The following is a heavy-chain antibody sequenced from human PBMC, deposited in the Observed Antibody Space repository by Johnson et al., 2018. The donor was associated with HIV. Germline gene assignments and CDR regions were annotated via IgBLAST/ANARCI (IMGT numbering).Heavy chain of an antibody. Sequence: VYLVESGGGLVQPGESLRLSCAASGFTFSNAWMSWVRQAPGKGLEWVGRIKSKTDGGTTDYAAPVKGRFTISRDDSKNTLYLQMNSLKTEDTAVYYCTTGPGSWEVPDAFDIWGQGTMVTVSS. D-gene: IGHD1-26*01. CDR3: TTGPGSWEVPDAFDI. CDR2: IKSKTDGGTT. J-gene: IGHJ3*02. V-gene: IGHV3-15*01. CDR1: GFTFSNAW.